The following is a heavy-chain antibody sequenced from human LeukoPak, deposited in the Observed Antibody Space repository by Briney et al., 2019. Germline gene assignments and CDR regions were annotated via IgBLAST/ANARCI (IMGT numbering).Heavy chain of an antibody. D-gene: IGHD2-15*01. CDR2: IYPGDSDT. J-gene: IGHJ4*02. CDR3: ARFVGACSGGSCYSDY. Sequence: GESLQISCKGSRYSFTSYWIGWVRQMPGKGLEWMGIIYPGDSDTRYSPSFQGQVTISADKSIGTAYLQWNSLKASDTAMYYCARFVGACSGGSCYSDYWGQGTLVTVSS. CDR1: RYSFTSYW. V-gene: IGHV5-51*01.